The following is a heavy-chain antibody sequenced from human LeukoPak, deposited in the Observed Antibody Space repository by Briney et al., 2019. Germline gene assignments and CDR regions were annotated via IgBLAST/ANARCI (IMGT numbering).Heavy chain of an antibody. CDR1: GGTFSSYA. Sequence: SVKVSCKASGGTFSSYAISWVRQAPGQGLEWMGGIIPIFGTANYAQKFQGRVTITTDESTSTAYMELSSLRSEDTAVYYCARRRVGATTFEYWGQGTLVTVSS. D-gene: IGHD1-26*01. CDR3: ARRRVGATTFEY. CDR2: IIPIFGTA. J-gene: IGHJ4*02. V-gene: IGHV1-69*05.